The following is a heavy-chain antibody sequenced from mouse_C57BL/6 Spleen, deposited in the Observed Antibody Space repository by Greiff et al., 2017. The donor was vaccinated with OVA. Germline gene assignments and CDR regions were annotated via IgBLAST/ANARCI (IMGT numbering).Heavy chain of an antibody. CDR2: FYPGSGSI. Sequence: QVQLQQSGAELVKPGASVKLSCKASGYTFPAYTIHWVKQRSGQGLEWIGWFYPGSGSIKYNEKFKDKAPLTADKYSSTVYMELSRLTSEDSAVXFCAIHEKYCTSYLRDYAMDYWGQGTSVTVSS. J-gene: IGHJ4*01. CDR3: AIHEKYCTSYLRDYAMDY. V-gene: IGHV1-62-2*01. CDR1: GYTFPAYT. D-gene: IGHD1-1*01.